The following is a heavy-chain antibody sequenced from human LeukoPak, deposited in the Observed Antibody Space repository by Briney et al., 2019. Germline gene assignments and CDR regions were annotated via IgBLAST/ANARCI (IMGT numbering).Heavy chain of an antibody. V-gene: IGHV5-51*01. J-gene: IGHJ4*02. CDR1: GYSFTSYW. CDR2: IYPGDSDT. Sequence: GESLKISCKGSGYSFTSYWIGWVRQMPGKGLEWMGMIYPGDSDTRYSPSFEGQVTMSADKSINTAYLQWNSLKASDTAMYYCARYASSWYVYFWGQGTLVTVSS. CDR3: ARYASSWYVYF. D-gene: IGHD6-13*01.